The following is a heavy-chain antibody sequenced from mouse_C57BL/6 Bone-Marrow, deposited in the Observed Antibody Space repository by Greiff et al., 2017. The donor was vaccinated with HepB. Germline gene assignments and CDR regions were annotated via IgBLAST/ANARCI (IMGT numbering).Heavy chain of an antibody. D-gene: IGHD1-1*01. CDR2: ISNLAYSI. J-gene: IGHJ1*03. CDR3: ARHRGITTVVATDWYFDV. Sequence: DVMLVESGGGLVQPGGSLKLSCAASGFTFSDYGMAWVRQAPRKGPEWVAFISNLAYSIYYADTVTGRFTISRENAKNTLYLEMSSLRSEDTAMYYCARHRGITTVVATDWYFDVWGTGTTVTVSS. CDR1: GFTFSDYG. V-gene: IGHV5-15*01.